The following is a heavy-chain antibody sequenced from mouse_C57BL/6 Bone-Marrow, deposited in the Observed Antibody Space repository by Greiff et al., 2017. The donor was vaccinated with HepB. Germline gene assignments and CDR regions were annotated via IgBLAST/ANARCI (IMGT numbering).Heavy chain of an antibody. Sequence: QVQLQQPGAELVMPGASVKLSCKASGYTFTSYWMHWVKQRPGPGLEWIGEIDPSDSYTNYNQKFKGKSTLTVDKSSSTAYMQLSSLTSEDSAVYYCARDDYEGLFDYWDQGTTLTVSS. J-gene: IGHJ2*01. CDR1: GYTFTSYW. CDR3: ARDDYEGLFDY. D-gene: IGHD2-4*01. V-gene: IGHV1-69*01. CDR2: IDPSDSYT.